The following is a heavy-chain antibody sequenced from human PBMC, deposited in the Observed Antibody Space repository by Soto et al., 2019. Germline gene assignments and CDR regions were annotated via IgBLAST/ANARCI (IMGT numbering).Heavy chain of an antibody. CDR2: INHSGST. Sequence: LSLTCAVYGGSFSGYYWSWIRQPPGKGLEWIGEINHSGSTNYNPSLKSRVTISVDTSKNQFSLKLSSVTAADTAVYYCARDVLRYFDSNYYYYGMDVWGQGTTVTVSS. J-gene: IGHJ6*02. D-gene: IGHD3-9*01. CDR1: GGSFSGYY. V-gene: IGHV4-34*01. CDR3: ARDVLRYFDSNYYYYGMDV.